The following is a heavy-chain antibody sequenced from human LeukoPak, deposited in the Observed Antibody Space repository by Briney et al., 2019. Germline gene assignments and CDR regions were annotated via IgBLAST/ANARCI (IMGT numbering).Heavy chain of an antibody. J-gene: IGHJ4*02. D-gene: IGHD2-2*01. CDR2: IIPIFGTA. CDR3: ATSRHNQDIVVVPAAPFDY. V-gene: IGHV1-69*05. Sequence: SVKVSCMASGGTFSSYAISWVRQAPGQGLEWMGGIIPIFGTANYAQKFQGRVTITTDESTSTAYMELSSLRSEDTAVYYCATSRHNQDIVVVPAAPFDYWGQGTLVTVSS. CDR1: GGTFSSYA.